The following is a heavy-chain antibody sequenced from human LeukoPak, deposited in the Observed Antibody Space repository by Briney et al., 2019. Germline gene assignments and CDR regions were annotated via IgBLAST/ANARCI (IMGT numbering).Heavy chain of an antibody. CDR3: ASAEVAARPGLGPYYFDY. CDR1: GGTFSSYA. CDR2: IIPIFGTA. V-gene: IGHV1-69*13. J-gene: IGHJ4*02. Sequence: SVKVSCKASGGTFSSYAIGWVRQAPGQGLEWMGGIIPIFGTANYAQKFQGRVTITADESTSTAYMELSSLRSEDTAVYYCASAEVAARPGLGPYYFDYWGQGTLVTVSS. D-gene: IGHD6-6*01.